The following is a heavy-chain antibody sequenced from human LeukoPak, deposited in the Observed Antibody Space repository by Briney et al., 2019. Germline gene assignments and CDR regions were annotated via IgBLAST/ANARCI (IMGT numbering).Heavy chain of an antibody. V-gene: IGHV4-61*02. CDR1: GGSISSGSYY. D-gene: IGHD4-23*01. CDR3: ARDSGNSDAFDI. CDR2: IYTSGST. Sequence: SETLSLTCTVSGGSISSGSYYWSWIRQPAGKGLEWIGRIYTSGSTNYNPSLKSRVTISVDTSKNQFSLKLSSVTAADTAVYYCARDSGNSDAFDIWGQGTMVTVSS. J-gene: IGHJ3*02.